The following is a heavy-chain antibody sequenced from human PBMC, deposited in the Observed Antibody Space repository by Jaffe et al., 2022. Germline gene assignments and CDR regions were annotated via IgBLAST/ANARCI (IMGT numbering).Heavy chain of an antibody. CDR2: IYHSGST. CDR1: GYSISSGYY. D-gene: IGHD4-17*01. V-gene: IGHV4-38-2*01. Sequence: QVQLQESGPGLVKPSETLSLTCAVSGYSISSGYYWGWIRQPPGKGLEWIGSIYHSGSTYYNPSLKSRVTISVDTSKNQFSLKLSSVTAADTAVYYCVIGRLDYGDYDWGLDFDYWGQGTLVTVSS. CDR3: VIGRLDYGDYDWGLDFDY. J-gene: IGHJ4*02.